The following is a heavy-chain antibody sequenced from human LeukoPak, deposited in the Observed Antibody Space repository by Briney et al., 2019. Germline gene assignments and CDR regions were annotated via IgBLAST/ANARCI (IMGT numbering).Heavy chain of an antibody. J-gene: IGHJ4*02. CDR2: ISGSDGST. D-gene: IGHD2/OR15-2a*01. V-gene: IGHV3-23*01. Sequence: GGSLRLSWAASGFTFSSYAMSWVRQAPGKGPEWVSGISGSDGSTNYADSVKGRFTISRENSKNTLYLQMNSLRAEDTAVYYCAKDSAKKYDDYWGQGTLVTVSS. CDR1: GFTFSSYA. CDR3: AKDSAKKYDDY.